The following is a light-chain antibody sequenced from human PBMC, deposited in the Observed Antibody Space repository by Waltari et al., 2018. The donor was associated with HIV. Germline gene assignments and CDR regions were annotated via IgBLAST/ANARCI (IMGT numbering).Light chain of an antibody. V-gene: IGLV3-21*04. J-gene: IGLJ3*02. CDR3: HVWDSRSDVV. CDR2: DDR. Sequence: SYVLTQPPPVAVAPGIPATLTCGGANFGGKRVPWYQQKPGQAPVVVIYDDRVRPSEIPERFSGSNSGNTATLTISGVEVGDEADYSCHVWDSRSDVVFGGGTKLTVL. CDR1: NFGGKR.